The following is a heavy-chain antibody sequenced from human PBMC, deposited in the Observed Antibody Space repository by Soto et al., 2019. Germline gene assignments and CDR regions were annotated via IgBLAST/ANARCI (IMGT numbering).Heavy chain of an antibody. J-gene: IGHJ5*02. CDR2: IYYSGST. D-gene: IGHD3-3*01. V-gene: IGHV4-61*08. CDR3: ARERFWSGYYPSLGNNWFDP. CDR1: GGSISSGGYY. Sequence: PSETLSLTCTVSGGSISSGGYYWSWIRQHPGKGLEWIGYIYYSGSTNYNPSLKSRVTISVDTSKNQFSLRLSSVTAADTAVYYCARERFWSGYYPSLGNNWFDPWGQGTLVTVSS.